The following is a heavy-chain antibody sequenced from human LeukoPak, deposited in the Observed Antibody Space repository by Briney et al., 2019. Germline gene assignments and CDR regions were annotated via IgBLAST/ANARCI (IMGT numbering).Heavy chain of an antibody. V-gene: IGHV3-7*01. CDR3: ARDWRTQVLHPYYFEY. CDR2: IKQDGSEE. Sequence: GGSLRLSCAASGFTFSSYWMSWVRQAPGKGLEWVANIKQDGSEEYYVDSVKGRFTISRDSAKNSLYLQMNSLRAEDTAVYYCARDWRTQVLHPYYFEYWGQGVLVTVSS. CDR1: GFTFSSYW. D-gene: IGHD3-16*01. J-gene: IGHJ4*02.